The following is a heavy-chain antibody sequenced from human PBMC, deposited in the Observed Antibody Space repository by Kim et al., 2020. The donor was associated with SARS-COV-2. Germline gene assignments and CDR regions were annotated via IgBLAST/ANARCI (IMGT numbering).Heavy chain of an antibody. CDR2: ISGSGGST. Sequence: GGSLRLSCAASGFTFSSYAMSWVRQAPGKGLEWVSAISGSGGSTYYADSVKGRFTISRDNSKNTLYLQMNSLRAEDTAVYYCAKVPLEYDYVWGSYPSYYFDYWGQGTLVTVSS. J-gene: IGHJ4*02. D-gene: IGHD3-16*02. CDR3: AKVPLEYDYVWGSYPSYYFDY. CDR1: GFTFSSYA. V-gene: IGHV3-23*01.